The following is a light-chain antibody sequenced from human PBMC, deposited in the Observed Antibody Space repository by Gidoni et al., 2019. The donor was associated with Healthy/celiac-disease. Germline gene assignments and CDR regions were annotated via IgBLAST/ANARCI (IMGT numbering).Light chain of an antibody. J-gene: IGKJ4*01. Sequence: EIVMPQSPATLSVSPGEGATLACRASQSVSSNLAWYQQKPGQAPRLLIYGSSTRATGIPARFSGSGSGTEFTLTISSLQSEDFAVYYCQQYNNWPPSTFGGGTKVEIK. CDR1: QSVSSN. CDR2: GSS. CDR3: QQYNNWPPST. V-gene: IGKV3-15*01.